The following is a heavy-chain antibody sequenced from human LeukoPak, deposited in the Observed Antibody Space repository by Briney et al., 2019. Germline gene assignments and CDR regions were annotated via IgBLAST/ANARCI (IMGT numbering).Heavy chain of an antibody. J-gene: IGHJ3*02. D-gene: IGHD6-25*01. V-gene: IGHV3-74*01. CDR3: ARDAAPDAFDI. CDR2: INTDGSST. Sequence: GGSLRLSCAASGFTFSSYWMHWVRQAPGKGLVWVSRINTDGSSTSYADSVKGQFTISRDNAKNTLYLQMNSLRAEDTAVYYCARDAAPDAFDIWGQGTMVTVSS. CDR1: GFTFSSYW.